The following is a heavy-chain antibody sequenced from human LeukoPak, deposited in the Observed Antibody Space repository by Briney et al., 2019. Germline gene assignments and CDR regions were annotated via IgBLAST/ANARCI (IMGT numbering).Heavy chain of an antibody. V-gene: IGHV3-66*02. CDR3: ARGRDDYVWGSLGI. D-gene: IGHD3-16*01. CDR2: IYSGGST. Sequence: GGSLRLSRAASGFTVSSNYMSWVRQAPGKGLEWVSVIYSGGSTYYADSVKGRFTISRDNSKNTLYLQMNSLRAEDTAVYYCARGRDDYVWGSLGIWGQGTLVTVSS. J-gene: IGHJ4*02. CDR1: GFTVSSNY.